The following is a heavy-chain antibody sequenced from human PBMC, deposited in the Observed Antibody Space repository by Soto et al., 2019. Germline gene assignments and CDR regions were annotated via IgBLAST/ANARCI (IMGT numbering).Heavy chain of an antibody. J-gene: IGHJ6*02. CDR3: ARMEGDFWSGYWPRTRDYYYGMAA. D-gene: IGHD3-3*01. Sequence: ASVKVSCKASGYTFTSYYMHWVRQAPGQGLEWMGIINPSGGSTSYAQKFQGRVTITRDTSTSTVYMELSSLRSEDTAVYYCARMEGDFWSGYWPRTRDYYYGMAAWGPATTVIAS. CDR1: GYTFTSYY. V-gene: IGHV1-46*01. CDR2: INPSGGST.